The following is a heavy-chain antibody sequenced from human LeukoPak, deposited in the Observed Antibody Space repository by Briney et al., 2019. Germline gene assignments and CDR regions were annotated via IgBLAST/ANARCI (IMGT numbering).Heavy chain of an antibody. J-gene: IGHJ4*02. CDR3: AKDTEGYRLAISIAAAGTSFDN. V-gene: IGHV3-9*01. CDR2: ISWNSGSI. D-gene: IGHD6-13*01. Sequence: PGRSLRLSCAASGFTFDDYAMHWVRQAPGKGLEWVSGISWNSGSIGYADSVKGRFTISRDNAKNSLYLQMNSLRAEDTALYYCAKDTEGYRLAISIAAAGTSFDNWGQGTLVTVSS. CDR1: GFTFDDYA.